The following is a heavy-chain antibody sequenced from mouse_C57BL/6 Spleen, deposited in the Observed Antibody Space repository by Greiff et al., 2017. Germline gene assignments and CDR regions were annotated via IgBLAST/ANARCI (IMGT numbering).Heavy chain of an antibody. CDR1: GFTFSSYT. V-gene: IGHV5-9*01. D-gene: IGHD1-1*01. CDR3: TRVENTTVGALYAMDY. J-gene: IGHJ4*01. CDR2: ISGGGGNT. Sequence: EVQLVESGGGLVKPGGSLKLSCAASGFTFSSYTMSWVSQTPEKRLEWVATISGGGGNTYYPDSMQGRFTISSDNAKNTLYLHISSLRSEDTALYYCTRVENTTVGALYAMDYWGQGTSVTVSS.